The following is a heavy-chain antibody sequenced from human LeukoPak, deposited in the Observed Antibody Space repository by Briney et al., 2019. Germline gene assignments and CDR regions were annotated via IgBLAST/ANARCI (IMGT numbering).Heavy chain of an antibody. Sequence: GGSLRLSCAASGFTFSSYSMNWARQAPGKGLEWVSSISSSSSYIYYADSVKGRFTISRDNAKNSLYLRMNSLRAEDTAVYYCAKESSSNWFDPWGQGTLVTVSS. D-gene: IGHD6-13*01. CDR2: ISSSSSYI. V-gene: IGHV3-21*01. CDR3: AKESSSNWFDP. J-gene: IGHJ5*02. CDR1: GFTFSSYS.